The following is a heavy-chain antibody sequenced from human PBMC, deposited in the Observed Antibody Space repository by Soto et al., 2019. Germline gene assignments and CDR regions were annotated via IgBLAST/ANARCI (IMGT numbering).Heavy chain of an antibody. J-gene: IGHJ4*02. Sequence: SETLSLTXTVSGGSISSGGYYWSWIRQHPGKGLEWIGYIYYSGSTYYNPSLKSRVTISVDTSKNQFSLKLSSVTAADTAVYYCAREVSGYGDYLVDYWGQGTLVTVSS. V-gene: IGHV4-31*02. CDR1: GGSISSGGYY. D-gene: IGHD4-17*01. CDR2: IYYSGST. CDR3: AREVSGYGDYLVDY.